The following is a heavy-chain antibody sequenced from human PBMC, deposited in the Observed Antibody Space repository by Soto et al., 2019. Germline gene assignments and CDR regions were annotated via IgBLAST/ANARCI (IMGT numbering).Heavy chain of an antibody. V-gene: IGHV4-39*02. CDR3: ARERYCSGGSCYPRPGWFDP. Sequence: SETLSLTCTVSGGSISSSSYYWGWIRQPPGKGLEWIGSIYYSGSTYYNPSLKSRVTISVDTSKNQFSLKLSSVTAADTAVYYCARERYCSGGSCYPRPGWFDPWGQGTLVTVSS. J-gene: IGHJ5*02. D-gene: IGHD2-15*01. CDR2: IYYSGST. CDR1: GGSISSSSYY.